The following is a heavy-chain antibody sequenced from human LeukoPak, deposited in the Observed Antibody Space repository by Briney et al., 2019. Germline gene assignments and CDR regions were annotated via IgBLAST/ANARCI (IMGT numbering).Heavy chain of an antibody. CDR3: ARRKWFGEFDY. J-gene: IGHJ4*02. Sequence: PSETLSLTCTVSRGSISSSSYFWGWIRQPPGRGLEWIGSIYYSGNTYYNPSLKSRVTISVDTSKDQFSLRLSSVTAADTAVYYCARRKWFGEFDYWGQGTLVTVSS. CDR1: RGSISSSSYF. CDR2: IYYSGNT. V-gene: IGHV4-39*01. D-gene: IGHD3-10*01.